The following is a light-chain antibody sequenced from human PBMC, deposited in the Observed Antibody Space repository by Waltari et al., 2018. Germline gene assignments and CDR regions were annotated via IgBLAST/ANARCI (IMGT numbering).Light chain of an antibody. J-gene: IGLJ3*02. V-gene: IGLV2-8*01. CDR3: SSYAGSKFWV. Sequence: QSALTQPPSASGSPGQSVTISCTGTSSDVGGYNYVSCFQQRPGKAPKVMIYEVSKRPAGGPDRFSGSKAGNTASLIVSGLQAEDEADYYCSSYAGSKFWVFGGGTKLTVL. CDR2: EVS. CDR1: SSDVGGYNY.